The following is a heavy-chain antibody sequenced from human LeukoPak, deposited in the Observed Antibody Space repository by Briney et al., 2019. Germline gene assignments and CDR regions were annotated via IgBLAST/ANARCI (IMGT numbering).Heavy chain of an antibody. J-gene: IGHJ4*02. V-gene: IGHV4-59*08. Sequence: TASETLSLTCTVSGGSISSYYWSWIRQPPGKGLEWIGYIYYSGSTNYNPSLKSRVTISVDTSKNQFSLKLSSVTAADTAVYYCARLLWYSSSWLLDYWGQGTLVTVSS. CDR1: GGSISSYY. D-gene: IGHD6-13*01. CDR2: IYYSGST. CDR3: ARLLWYSSSWLLDY.